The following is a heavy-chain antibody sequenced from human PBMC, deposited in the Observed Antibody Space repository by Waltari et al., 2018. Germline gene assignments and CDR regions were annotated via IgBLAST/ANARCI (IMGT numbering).Heavy chain of an antibody. J-gene: IGHJ3*02. Sequence: QVQLQESGPGLVKPSEPLSLTCAVSGYSISSGYYWGWIRQPPGKGLEWIGSIYHSGSTYYNPSLKSRVTISVDTSKNQFSLKLSSVTAADTAVYYCASLDIVVVPAADNAFDIWGQGTMVTVSS. V-gene: IGHV4-38-2*01. D-gene: IGHD2-2*01. CDR1: GYSISSGYY. CDR3: ASLDIVVVPAADNAFDI. CDR2: IYHSGST.